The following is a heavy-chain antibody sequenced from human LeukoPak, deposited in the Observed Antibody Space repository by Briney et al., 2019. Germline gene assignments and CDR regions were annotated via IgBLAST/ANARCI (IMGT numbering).Heavy chain of an antibody. CDR2: IYTSGST. CDR1: GGSISSGSYY. D-gene: IGHD5-24*01. CDR3: ARSYGREMATMRY. J-gene: IGHJ4*02. Sequence: SETLSLTCTVSGGSISSGSYYWSWIRQPAGKGLEWIGRIYTSGSTNYNPSLKSRVTISVDTSKNQFSLKLSSVTAADTAVYHCARSYGREMATMRYWGQGTLVTVSS. V-gene: IGHV4-61*02.